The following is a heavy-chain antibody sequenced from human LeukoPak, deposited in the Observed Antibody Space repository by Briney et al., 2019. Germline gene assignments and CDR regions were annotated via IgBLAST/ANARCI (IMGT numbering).Heavy chain of an antibody. CDR1: GFTFSTYA. CDR3: AKDNWAAAAFTLFDY. J-gene: IGHJ4*02. Sequence: GGGLRLSCAASGFTFSTYAMSWVRQAPGKGLEWVSAIIGSGGSTYYADYVKGRFTISRDNSKNTLYLQMNSLRAEDTAVYYCAKDNWAAAAFTLFDYWGQGTLVTPSA. CDR2: IIGSGGST. D-gene: IGHD6-13*01. V-gene: IGHV3-23*01.